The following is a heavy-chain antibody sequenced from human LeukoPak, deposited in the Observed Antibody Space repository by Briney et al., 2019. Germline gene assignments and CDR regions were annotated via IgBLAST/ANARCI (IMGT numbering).Heavy chain of an antibody. Sequence: PGRSLRLPCAASGFTFSSYAMHWVRQAPGKGLEWVAVISYDGSNKYYADSVKGRFTISRDNSKNTLYLQMNSLRAEDTAVYYCAGSLLFRVGELSTAIDYWGQGTLVTVSS. CDR1: GFTFSSYA. CDR2: ISYDGSNK. D-gene: IGHD3-10*01. J-gene: IGHJ4*02. V-gene: IGHV3-30*04. CDR3: AGSLLFRVGELSTAIDY.